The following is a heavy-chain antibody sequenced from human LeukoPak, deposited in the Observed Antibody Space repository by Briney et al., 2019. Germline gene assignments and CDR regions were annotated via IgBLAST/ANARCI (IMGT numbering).Heavy chain of an antibody. CDR1: GFTFSDYW. V-gene: IGHV3-7*01. Sequence: GGSLRLSCAASGFTFSDYWMTWVRQAPGKGLEWVAHINQGGSETHYVDSVKGRFIISRNNAKNSLYLQMNSLRVEDTAVYYCAKTPRPSGPFDPWGQGTLVTVSS. CDR3: AKTPRPSGPFDP. D-gene: IGHD4-23*01. J-gene: IGHJ5*02. CDR2: INQGGSET.